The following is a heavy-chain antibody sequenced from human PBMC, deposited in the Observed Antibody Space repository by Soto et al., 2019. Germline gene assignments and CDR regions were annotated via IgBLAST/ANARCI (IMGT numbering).Heavy chain of an antibody. J-gene: IGHJ4*02. CDR1: GYSVSSGYY. CDR3: ARTYDILTGYSDY. V-gene: IGHV4-38-2*01. CDR2: TYHSGST. D-gene: IGHD3-9*01. Sequence: PSETLSLTCAVSGYSVSSGYYWGWIRQPPGKGLEWIGSTYHSGSTYYNPSLKSRVTISVDTSKNQFSLKLSSVTAADTAVYYCARTYDILTGYSDYWGQGTLVTVSS.